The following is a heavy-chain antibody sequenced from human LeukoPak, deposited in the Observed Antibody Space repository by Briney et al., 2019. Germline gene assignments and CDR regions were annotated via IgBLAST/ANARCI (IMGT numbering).Heavy chain of an antibody. CDR1: GFTFSSYI. Sequence: GGSLRLSCAASGFTFSSYIMNWVRHPPGKGLEWVSYISSSSSTIYYADSVKGRFTISRDNAKNSLYLQMNSLRAEDTAVYYCAREEKWELLGAFDIWGQGTMVTVSS. J-gene: IGHJ3*02. CDR2: ISSSSSTI. D-gene: IGHD1-26*01. CDR3: AREEKWELLGAFDI. V-gene: IGHV3-48*04.